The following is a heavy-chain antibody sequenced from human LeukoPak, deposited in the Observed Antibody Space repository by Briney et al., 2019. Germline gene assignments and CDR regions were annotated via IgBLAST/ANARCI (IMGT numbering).Heavy chain of an antibody. Sequence: SETLSLTCTVSGGSISSGGYYWSWIRQHPGKGLEWIGYIYYSGSTYYNPSLKSRVTISVDTSKNQFSLKLSSVTAADTAVYYCARASNPAKKHIVVVTAPRLWWFDPWGQGTLVTVSS. CDR2: IYYSGST. V-gene: IGHV4-31*03. D-gene: IGHD2-21*02. CDR1: GGSISSGGYY. CDR3: ARASNPAKKHIVVVTAPRLWWFDP. J-gene: IGHJ5*02.